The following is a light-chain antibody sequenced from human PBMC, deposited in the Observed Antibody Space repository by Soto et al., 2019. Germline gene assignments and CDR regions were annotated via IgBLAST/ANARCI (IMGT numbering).Light chain of an antibody. Sequence: QSALTQPASVSGSPGQSITISCTGTSRDVGGYNYVSWYQQHPGKAPKLMIYDVSNRPSGVSNRFSGSKSGNTASLTISGLQAEDEADYNCSSYTSSSTYVFGTGTKVTVL. V-gene: IGLV2-14*01. CDR2: DVS. J-gene: IGLJ1*01. CDR1: SRDVGGYNY. CDR3: SSYTSSSTYV.